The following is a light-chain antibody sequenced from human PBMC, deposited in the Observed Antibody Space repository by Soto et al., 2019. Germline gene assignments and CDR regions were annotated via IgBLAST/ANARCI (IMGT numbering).Light chain of an antibody. CDR2: KVS. V-gene: IGKV2-30*01. J-gene: IGKJ1*01. CDR1: QSLAYSNGNTY. Sequence: DVLMTQSPLSLPVTLGQPASISCKSSQSLAYSNGNTYLSWFHQRPGQSPRRLIYKVSNRDAGVADRVSGSGSVTDFTLKISRVEAEDVGIYFCMQATHLPWTFGQGTKVEIK. CDR3: MQATHLPWT.